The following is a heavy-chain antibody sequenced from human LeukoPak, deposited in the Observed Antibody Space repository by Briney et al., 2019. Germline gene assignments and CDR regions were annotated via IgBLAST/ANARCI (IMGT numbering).Heavy chain of an antibody. Sequence: PGGSLRLSCAASGFTFSSYTMNWVRQAPGKGLEWISGISWNSGSIGYADSVKGRFTISRDNAKNSLYLQMNSLRAEDTALYYCAKVGHYGYPGYYFDYWGQGTLVTVSS. CDR2: ISWNSGSI. V-gene: IGHV3-9*01. CDR1: GFTFSSYT. D-gene: IGHD3-10*01. CDR3: AKVGHYGYPGYYFDY. J-gene: IGHJ4*02.